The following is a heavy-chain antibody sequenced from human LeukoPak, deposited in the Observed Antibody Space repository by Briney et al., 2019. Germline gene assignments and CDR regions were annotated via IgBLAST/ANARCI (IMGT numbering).Heavy chain of an antibody. CDR1: VYTFTNFY. J-gene: IGHJ4*02. V-gene: IGHV1-2*02. D-gene: IGHD2-2*01. CDR3: ARSPRNCIITNCYVDY. Sequence: ASVKVSCKASVYTFTNFYIHWVRQAPGQGPEWMGWINPNSGDTSYAREFQDRVTMTRDTSLSTAYMELSRLRSDDTAVYYCARSPRNCIITNCYVDYWGQGTLVTVSS. CDR2: INPNSGDT.